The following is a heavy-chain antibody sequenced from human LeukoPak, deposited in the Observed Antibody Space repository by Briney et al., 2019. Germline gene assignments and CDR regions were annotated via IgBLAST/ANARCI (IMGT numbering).Heavy chain of an antibody. CDR3: ARGGGLDV. V-gene: IGHV3-7*03. CDR2: IKQDGSER. D-gene: IGHD3-16*01. Sequence: PGGSLRLSCAAFRFTFSTYWMTWVRQAPGKGLEWVANIKQDGSERYYVDSVKGRFTISRDNAKNSLYLQMSNLRAEDTAVYFCARGGGLDVWGQGATVTVSS. CDR1: RFTFSTYW. J-gene: IGHJ6*02.